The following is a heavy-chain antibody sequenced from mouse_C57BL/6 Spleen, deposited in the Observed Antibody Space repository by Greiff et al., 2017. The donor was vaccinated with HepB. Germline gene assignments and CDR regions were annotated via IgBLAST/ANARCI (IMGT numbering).Heavy chain of an antibody. CDR1: GFTFNTYA. CDR2: IRSKSSNYAT. D-gene: IGHD2-3*01. CDR3: VRDDGYHLSFAY. V-gene: IGHV10-3*01. J-gene: IGHJ3*01. Sequence: EVNVVESGGGLVQPKGSLKLSCAASGFTFNTYAMHWVRQAPGKGLEWVARIRSKSSNYATYYADSVKDRFTISRDDSQSMLYLQMNNLKTEDTAMYYCVRDDGYHLSFAYWGQGTLVTVSA.